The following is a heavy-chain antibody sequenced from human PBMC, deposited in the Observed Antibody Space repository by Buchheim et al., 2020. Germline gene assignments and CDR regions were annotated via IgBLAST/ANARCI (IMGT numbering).Heavy chain of an antibody. J-gene: IGHJ6*02. Sequence: QVQLQESGPGLVKPSETLSLTCTVSGGSISSYYWSWIRQPPGKGPEWIGYIYYSGSTNYNPSLKSRVTISVDTSKNQFSLKLSSVTAADTAVYYCARDHYYYGMDVWGQGTT. CDR2: IYYSGST. CDR1: GGSISSYY. CDR3: ARDHYYYGMDV. V-gene: IGHV4-59*01.